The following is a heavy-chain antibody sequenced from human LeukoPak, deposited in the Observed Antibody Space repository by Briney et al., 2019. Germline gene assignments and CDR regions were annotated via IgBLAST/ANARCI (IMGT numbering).Heavy chain of an antibody. V-gene: IGHV1-69*11. D-gene: IGHD3/OR15-3a*01. J-gene: IGHJ3*01. CDR3: ATGTSYRDSFDA. Sequence: ASVKVSCKASGGTFNTYPINWVRQAPGQGLEWMGRIIPILSQSNYAQKFQGTVSITADEFTDTVNMELSSLRSEDTAVYYCATGTSYRDSFDAWGQGTKVTVSS. CDR2: IIPILSQS. CDR1: GGTFNTYP.